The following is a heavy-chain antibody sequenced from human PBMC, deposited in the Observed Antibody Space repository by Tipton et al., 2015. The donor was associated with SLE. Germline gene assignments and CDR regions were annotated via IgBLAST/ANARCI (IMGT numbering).Heavy chain of an antibody. V-gene: IGHV4-34*01. CDR2: INHSGST. J-gene: IGHJ5*02. CDR1: GGSFSGYY. Sequence: TLSLTCAVYGGSFSGYYWSWILQPPGKGLEWIGEINHSGSTNYNPSLKSRVTISVDTSKNQFSLKLSSVTAADTAVYYCARPRNWARGGWFDPWGQGTLVTVSS. D-gene: IGHD3-16*01. CDR3: ARPRNWARGGWFDP.